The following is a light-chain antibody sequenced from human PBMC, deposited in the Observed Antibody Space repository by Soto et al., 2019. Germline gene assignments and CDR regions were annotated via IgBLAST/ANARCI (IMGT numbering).Light chain of an antibody. CDR1: QSVFNNY. CDR2: GAS. J-gene: IGKJ2*01. CDR3: QRYGSSPPHT. V-gene: IGKV3-20*01. Sequence: ELVLTQSPGTQSLSPVQGDNLSCRASQSVFNNYLAWYQQKPGQAPRLLISGASSRATGIPERFSGSGSGTDFTLTISRLESEDFAVYYCQRYGSSPPHTFGQGTKVDIK.